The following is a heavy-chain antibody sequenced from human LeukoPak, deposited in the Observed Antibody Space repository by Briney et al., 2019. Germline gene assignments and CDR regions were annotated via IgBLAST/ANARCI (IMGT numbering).Heavy chain of an antibody. Sequence: ASVKVSCKAPGGTFSNYAISWVRQAPGQGLEWMGWISAYNGDTYYAQKLQGRLTMTTDTSTNTAYMELRSLRSDDTAVYYCARDHSSSGQLFDFWGQGTPVTVSS. J-gene: IGHJ4*02. CDR3: ARDHSSSGQLFDF. CDR2: ISAYNGDT. CDR1: GGTFSNYA. D-gene: IGHD6-25*01. V-gene: IGHV1-18*01.